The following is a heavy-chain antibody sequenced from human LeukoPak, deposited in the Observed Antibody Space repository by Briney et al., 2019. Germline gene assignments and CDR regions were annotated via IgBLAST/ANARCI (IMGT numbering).Heavy chain of an antibody. D-gene: IGHD3-22*01. V-gene: IGHV4-61*02. CDR1: GGSISSGSYY. Sequence: SETLSLTCTVSGGSISSGSYYWSWIRQPAGKGLEWIGRIYTSGSTNYNPSLKSRVTISVDTSKNQFSLKLSSVTAADTAVYYCARESRYYYDSSGYYNFDYWGQGTLVTVSS. J-gene: IGHJ4*02. CDR3: ARESRYYYDSSGYYNFDY. CDR2: IYTSGST.